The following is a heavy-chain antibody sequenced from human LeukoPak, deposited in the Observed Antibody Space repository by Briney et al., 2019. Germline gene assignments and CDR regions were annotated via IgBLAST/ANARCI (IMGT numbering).Heavy chain of an antibody. V-gene: IGHV4-59*01. J-gene: IGHJ1*01. CDR1: GGSISSYY. Sequence: SETLSLTCTVSGGSISSYYWSWIRQPPGKGLEWIGYIYYSGSTNYNPSLKSRVTISVDTSKNQFSLKLSSVTAADTAVYYCAGGRIAVAGYAEYLQHWGQGTLVTVSS. D-gene: IGHD6-19*01. CDR3: AGGRIAVAGYAEYLQH. CDR2: IYYSGST.